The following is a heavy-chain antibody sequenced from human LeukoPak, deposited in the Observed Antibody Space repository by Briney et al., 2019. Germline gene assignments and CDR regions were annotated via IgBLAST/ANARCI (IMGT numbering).Heavy chain of an antibody. CDR3: ERAYRNYGDS. CDR2: ISSSGSTI. CDR1: GFTFSDYY. D-gene: IGHD4-11*01. V-gene: IGHV3-11*04. Sequence: PGGSLRLSCAASGFTFSDYYMSWIRQAPGKGLEWVSYISSSGSTIYYADSVKCRLTISRYNAKNSLYLQMNSLRDKDTAVYYCERAYRNYGDSWGQGTLVTVSS. J-gene: IGHJ4*02.